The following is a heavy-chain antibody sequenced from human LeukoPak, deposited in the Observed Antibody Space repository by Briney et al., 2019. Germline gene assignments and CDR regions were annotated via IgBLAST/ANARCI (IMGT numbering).Heavy chain of an antibody. CDR3: ARGPMYGSGTLDWFDP. CDR1: GYTFTSYG. Sequence: ASVNVSRQASGYTFTSYGISWVRQAPGQGFEWMGWISAYNGNTNYAQKLQGRVTMTTDTSTSTANMELRSLRSHDTAVYYCARGPMYGSGTLDWFDPWGQGTLVTVSS. CDR2: ISAYNGNT. V-gene: IGHV1-18*01. D-gene: IGHD3-10*01. J-gene: IGHJ5*02.